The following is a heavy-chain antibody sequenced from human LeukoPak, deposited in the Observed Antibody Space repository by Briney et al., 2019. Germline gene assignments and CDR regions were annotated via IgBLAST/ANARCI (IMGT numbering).Heavy chain of an antibody. CDR2: IGSSDGST. D-gene: IGHD6-6*01. V-gene: IGHV3-23*01. CDR3: ARYSTSSGAFDI. Sequence: GGSLRLSCAASGFTFSSYGMSWVRQAPGKGLEWVSTIGSSDGSTYYADSVKGRFTISRDSSKNTLYLQMNSLRAEDTAVYYCARYSTSSGAFDIWGQGTMVTVSS. CDR1: GFTFSSYG. J-gene: IGHJ3*02.